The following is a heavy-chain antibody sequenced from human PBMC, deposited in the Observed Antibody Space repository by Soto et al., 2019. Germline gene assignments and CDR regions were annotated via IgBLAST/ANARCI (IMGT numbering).Heavy chain of an antibody. CDR2: LSGSATNT. D-gene: IGHD4-17*01. CDR1: GFTFGNYA. V-gene: IGHV3-23*01. Sequence: GSLRLSCEASGFTFGNYAMTWVRQGPGKGLEWVSALSGSATNTYYADSVKGRFTISRDNSKNTMHLQMNSLGAEDTAVYYCAKEVTTFSPFFGYWGQGTLVTVSS. CDR3: AKEVTTFSPFFGY. J-gene: IGHJ4*02.